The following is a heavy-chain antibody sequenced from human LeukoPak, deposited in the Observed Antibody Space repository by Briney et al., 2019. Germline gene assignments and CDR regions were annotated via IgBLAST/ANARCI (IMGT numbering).Heavy chain of an antibody. J-gene: IGHJ3*02. Sequence: DPGRSLRLSCAASGFTFDDYAMHWVRQAPGKGLEWVSGISWNSGSIGYADSVKGRFTISRDNAKNSLYLQMNSLRAEDMALYYCAKGISSWYQNAFDIWGQGTMVTVSS. CDR2: ISWNSGSI. CDR3: AKGISSWYQNAFDI. V-gene: IGHV3-9*03. D-gene: IGHD6-13*01. CDR1: GFTFDDYA.